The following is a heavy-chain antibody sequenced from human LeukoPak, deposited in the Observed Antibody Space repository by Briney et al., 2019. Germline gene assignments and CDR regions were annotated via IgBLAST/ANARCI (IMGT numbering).Heavy chain of an antibody. CDR3: AKGRSWTLDY. CDR2: ITSTGSAI. CDR1: GFTFSDYY. D-gene: IGHD6-13*01. J-gene: IGHJ4*02. V-gene: IGHV3-11*04. Sequence: GGSLRLSCAASGFTFSDYYMSWIRQAPGKGLEWVSYITSTGSAIYYADSVKGRFTISRDNAKNSLYLQMNSLRAEDTAVYYCAKGRSWTLDYWGQGTLVTVSS.